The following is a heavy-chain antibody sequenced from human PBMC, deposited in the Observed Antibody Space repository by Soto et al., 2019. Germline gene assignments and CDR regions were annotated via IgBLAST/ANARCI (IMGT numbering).Heavy chain of an antibody. V-gene: IGHV1-58*02. CDR2: IVVGSGNT. Sequence: EASVKVSCKASGFTFASSAMQWVRQPRGQRPEWIGWIVVGSGNTNYAQKFQERVTITRDMSTSTAYMELSSLRSEDTAVYYCAAGPVLLWFGELSPAGGDWFDPWGQGTLVTVSS. J-gene: IGHJ5*02. CDR3: AAGPVLLWFGELSPAGGDWFDP. D-gene: IGHD3-10*01. CDR1: GFTFASSA.